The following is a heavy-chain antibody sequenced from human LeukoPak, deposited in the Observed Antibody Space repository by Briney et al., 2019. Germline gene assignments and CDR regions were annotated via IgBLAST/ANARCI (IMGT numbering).Heavy chain of an antibody. CDR3: ARRGYSSSWAYFDY. V-gene: IGHV3-13*01. Sequence: QPGGSLRLSCAASGFSFSTYDMHWVRQVTGKGLEWVSAIGTAGDTHYVDSVKGRFTISRENAKNSLYLQMYSLRAGDTAVYYCARRGYSSSWAYFDYWGQGILVTVSS. D-gene: IGHD6-13*01. CDR1: GFSFSTYD. CDR2: IGTAGDT. J-gene: IGHJ4*02.